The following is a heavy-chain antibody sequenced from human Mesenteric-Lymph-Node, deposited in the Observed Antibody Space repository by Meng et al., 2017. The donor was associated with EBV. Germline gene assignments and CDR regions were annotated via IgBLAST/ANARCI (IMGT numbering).Heavy chain of an antibody. CDR1: GVSFSGYY. Sequence: QIQQWGAGLLRPSETLYLTCALYGVSFSGYYWSWSRQPPGKGLEWIGEINHSGSTNYNPSLKSRVTISVDTSKNQFSLKLSSVTAADTAVYYCARGRSYVSGVIDPWGQGTLVTVSS. CDR2: INHSGST. J-gene: IGHJ5*02. D-gene: IGHD3-16*01. V-gene: IGHV4-34*01. CDR3: ARGRSYVSGVIDP.